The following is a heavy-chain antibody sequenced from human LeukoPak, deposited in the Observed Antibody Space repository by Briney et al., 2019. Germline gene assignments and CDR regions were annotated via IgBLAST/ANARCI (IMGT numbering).Heavy chain of an antibody. CDR1: GFTFSSYG. CDR3: ARDETTVTTLDY. V-gene: IGHV3-33*01. CDR2: IWYDGSNK. Sequence: GGSLRLSCAASGFTFSSYGMHWVRQAPGKGLEWVAVIWYDGSNKYYADSVKGRFTISRDNSKNTLYLQMNSLRAEDTAVYYCARDETTVTTLDYWGQGTLVTVSS. J-gene: IGHJ4*02. D-gene: IGHD4-17*01.